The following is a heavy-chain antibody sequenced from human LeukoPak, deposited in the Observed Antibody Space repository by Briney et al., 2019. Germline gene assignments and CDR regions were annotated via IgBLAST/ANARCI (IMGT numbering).Heavy chain of an antibody. D-gene: IGHD1-26*01. Sequence: ASVKVSCKASGYTFTGYHMHWVRQAPGQGLEWMGWINPNSGGTNYAQKFQGRVTMTRDTSISTAYMELSRLRSDDTAVYYCARVVRGSNYFDYWGQGTLVTVSS. J-gene: IGHJ4*02. CDR1: GYTFTGYH. CDR3: ARVVRGSNYFDY. CDR2: INPNSGGT. V-gene: IGHV1-2*02.